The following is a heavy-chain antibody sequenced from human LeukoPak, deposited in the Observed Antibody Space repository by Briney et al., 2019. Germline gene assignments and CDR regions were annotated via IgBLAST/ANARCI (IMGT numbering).Heavy chain of an antibody. J-gene: IGHJ4*02. V-gene: IGHV4-61*01. Sequence: PSETLSLTCTVSGGSVSSGSYYWSWIRQPPGKGLEWIGYIYYSGSTNYNPSLKSRVTISVDTSKNQFSLKLSSATAADTAVYYCARDYYDSSGYYYPGYWGQGTLVTVSS. CDR3: ARDYYDSSGYYYPGY. D-gene: IGHD3-22*01. CDR2: IYYSGST. CDR1: GGSVSSGSYY.